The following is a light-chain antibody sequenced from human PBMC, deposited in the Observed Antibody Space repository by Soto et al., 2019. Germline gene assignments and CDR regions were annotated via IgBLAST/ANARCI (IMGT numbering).Light chain of an antibody. CDR1: QSVSSS. V-gene: IGKV3-15*01. CDR2: HAS. J-gene: IGKJ1*01. Sequence: VLTQSPATLAVSAGQRASRSCRASQSVSSSLAWYQQKPGQAPRLLVYHASTRATGIPARFSGSGSGTDFTLPISGLQSEDFAVYYCQQYNNWLQTFGQGTKVDIK. CDR3: QQYNNWLQT.